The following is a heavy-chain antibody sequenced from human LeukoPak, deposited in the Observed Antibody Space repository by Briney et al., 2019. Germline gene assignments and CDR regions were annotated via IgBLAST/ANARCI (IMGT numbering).Heavy chain of an antibody. Sequence: SETLSLTCTFSCRSISYYYWSWIRQPPGKGLEWIGYIYYSGSTSYNPSLKSRVTISVDTSKNQFSLNLSSVTAAGTSVYNSARRAHRGEHGYYYYGMDVWGQGTTVTVSS. V-gene: IGHV4-59*08. CDR3: ARRAHRGEHGYYYYGMDV. CDR1: CRSISYYY. J-gene: IGHJ6*02. CDR2: IYYSGST. D-gene: IGHD2-15*01.